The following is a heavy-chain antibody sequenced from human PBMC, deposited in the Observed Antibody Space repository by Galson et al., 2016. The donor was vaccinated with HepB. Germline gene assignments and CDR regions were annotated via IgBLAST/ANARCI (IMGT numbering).Heavy chain of an antibody. D-gene: IGHD2-8*02. V-gene: IGHV4-39*01. Sequence: SETLSLTCTVSGDSVNSSTYYWAWIRQPPGKGLEWIGSIFYSGSTYYHPSLKGRVTISVDPSKNRLSLNLKSVTAADTAVFFCARHRHCSGNNCFNLFGNYYYYGMDVWGQGTTITVSS. CDR3: ARHRHCSGNNCFNLFGNYYYYGMDV. CDR1: GDSVNSSTYY. CDR2: IFYSGST. J-gene: IGHJ6*02.